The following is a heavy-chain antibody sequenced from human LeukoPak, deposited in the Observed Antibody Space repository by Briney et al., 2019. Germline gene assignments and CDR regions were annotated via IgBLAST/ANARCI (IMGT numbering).Heavy chain of an antibody. Sequence: SETLSLTCTVSGGSISSSSYYWGWIRQPPGKGLEWIGSIYYNGSTYYNPSLKSRVTISVDTSKNQFSLKLSSVTAADTAVYYCARMHVDAVVGATDAFDIWGQGTMVTVSS. V-gene: IGHV4-39*07. CDR3: ARMHVDAVVGATDAFDI. CDR2: IYYNGST. CDR1: GGSISSSSYY. D-gene: IGHD1-26*01. J-gene: IGHJ3*02.